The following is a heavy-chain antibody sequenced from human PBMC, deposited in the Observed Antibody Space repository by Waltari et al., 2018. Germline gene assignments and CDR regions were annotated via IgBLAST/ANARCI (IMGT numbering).Heavy chain of an antibody. Sequence: QVQLQQWGAGLLKPSETLSLTCAVYGGSFSGYYWSWIRQPPGKGLAWIWEINHSGSTNYNPALKSRVTISVDTSKNQFALKLSSVTAADTAVYYCAGGREYGSYYYYMDVWGKGTTVTVSS. CDR2: INHSGST. CDR1: GGSFSGYY. D-gene: IGHD4-17*01. V-gene: IGHV4-34*01. CDR3: AGGREYGSYYYYMDV. J-gene: IGHJ6*03.